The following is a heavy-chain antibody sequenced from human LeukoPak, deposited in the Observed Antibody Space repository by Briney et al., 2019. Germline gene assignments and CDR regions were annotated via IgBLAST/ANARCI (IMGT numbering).Heavy chain of an antibody. Sequence: GGSLRLSCGASGFTFSNAWMSWVRQAPGKELEWVGRIKSKTDGGTTDYAAPVKGRFTISRDDSKNTLYLQMNSLKTEDTAVYYCTTYPMVYAMNYWGQGTLVTVSS. CDR1: GFTFSNAW. CDR2: IKSKTDGGTT. D-gene: IGHD2-8*01. V-gene: IGHV3-15*01. J-gene: IGHJ4*02. CDR3: TTYPMVYAMNY.